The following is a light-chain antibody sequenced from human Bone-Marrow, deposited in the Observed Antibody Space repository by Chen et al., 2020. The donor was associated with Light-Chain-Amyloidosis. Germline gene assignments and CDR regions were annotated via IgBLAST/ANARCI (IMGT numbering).Light chain of an antibody. CDR1: QDVGRD. J-gene: IGKJ4*01. Sequence: EIVMTQSPAILSVSPGERATLSCRASQDVGRDLGWYQQKPGQPPRLLLYRYTRATDVPARFSGSGSGTDFTLTSSSLQSEDFAVYYCQQWGDWPLTFGGGTKVEIK. V-gene: IGKV3-15*01. CDR3: QQWGDWPLT. CDR2: RY.